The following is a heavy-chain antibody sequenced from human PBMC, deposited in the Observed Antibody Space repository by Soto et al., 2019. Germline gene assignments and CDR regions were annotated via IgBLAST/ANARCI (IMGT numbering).Heavy chain of an antibody. CDR2: INPSGGST. CDR3: ARDSDYDSSGEVSMDV. CDR1: GYTFTSYY. V-gene: IGHV1-46*01. D-gene: IGHD3-22*01. Sequence: QVQLVQSGAEVKKPGASVKVSCKASGYTFTSYYMHWVRQAPGQGLEWMGIINPSGGSTSYAQKFQGRVTMTRDTSTSTVDMELSSLRSEDTAVYYCARDSDYDSSGEVSMDVWGQGTTVTVSS. J-gene: IGHJ6*02.